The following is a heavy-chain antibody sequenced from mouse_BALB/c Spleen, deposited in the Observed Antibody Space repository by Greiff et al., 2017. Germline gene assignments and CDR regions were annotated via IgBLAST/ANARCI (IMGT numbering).Heavy chain of an antibody. Sequence: EVKLMESGPDLVKPSQSLSLTCTVTGYSITSGYSWHWIRQLPGNKLEWMGYIHYSGSTNYNPSLKSRISITRDTSKNQFFLQLNSVTTEDTATYYCARCDYFDYWGQGTTLTVSS. J-gene: IGHJ2*01. V-gene: IGHV3-1*02. CDR1: GYSITSGYS. CDR3: ARCDYFDY. CDR2: IHYSGST.